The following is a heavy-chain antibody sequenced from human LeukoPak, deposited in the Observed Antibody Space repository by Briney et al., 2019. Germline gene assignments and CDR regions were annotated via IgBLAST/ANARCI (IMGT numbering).Heavy chain of an antibody. J-gene: IGHJ4*02. D-gene: IGHD6-19*01. CDR2: IWDDGNNK. CDR1: GFTFSSYG. CDR3: ARDISGWLDY. Sequence: TGGSLRLSCAASGFTFSSYGMHWVRQAPGKGLEWVAVIWDDGNNKYYVDSVKGRFVISRDNSKNSLYLQMNRLRAEDTAVYYCARDISGWLDYWGQGTLVTVSS. V-gene: IGHV3-33*01.